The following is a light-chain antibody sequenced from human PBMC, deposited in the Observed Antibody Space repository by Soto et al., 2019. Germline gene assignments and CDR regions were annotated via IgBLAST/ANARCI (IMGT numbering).Light chain of an antibody. V-gene: IGLV2-14*01. CDR2: EVS. J-gene: IGLJ2*01. Sequence: QSVLTQPASVSGSPGQSITISCTGTSSDVDTYKYVSWYQQHPGKAPKLMIYEVSYRPSGVSDRFSGSKSGNTASLTISGLQAEDEADYYCCSYAGSTTRVQFGGGTQLT. CDR3: CSYAGSTTRVQ. CDR1: SSDVDTYKY.